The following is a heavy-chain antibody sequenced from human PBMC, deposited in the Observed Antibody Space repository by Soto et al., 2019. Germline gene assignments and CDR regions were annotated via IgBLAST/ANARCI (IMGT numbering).Heavy chain of an antibody. CDR2: VHPSGST. V-gene: IGHV4-34*01. CDR3: ARGKPSGYKGGPRNCFYYGFDV. D-gene: IGHD5-18*01. Sequence: SETLSLTCAVFSASLGDHSWAWIRQSPDKGLEWIGEVHPSGSTNYNPSLMSRLTSTLGTSKNQCSLKVASVTAADTAVYFGARGKPSGYKGGPRNCFYYGFDVWGPGTTVTVSS. CDR1: SASLGDHS. J-gene: IGHJ6*02.